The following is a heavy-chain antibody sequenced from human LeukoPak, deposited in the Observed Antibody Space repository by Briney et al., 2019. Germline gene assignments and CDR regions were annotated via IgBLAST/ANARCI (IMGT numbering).Heavy chain of an antibody. J-gene: IGHJ4*02. CDR2: IYYSGST. V-gene: IGHV4-59*01. CDR3: ASFSGSRTRSVDY. CDR1: GGSISSYY. Sequence: SETLSLTCTVSGGSISSYYWSWIRQPPGKGLEWIGYIYYSGSTNYNPSLKSRVTISVDTSKNQFSLKLSSVTAADTAVYYCASFSGSRTRSVDYWAREPWSPSPQ. D-gene: IGHD1-26*01.